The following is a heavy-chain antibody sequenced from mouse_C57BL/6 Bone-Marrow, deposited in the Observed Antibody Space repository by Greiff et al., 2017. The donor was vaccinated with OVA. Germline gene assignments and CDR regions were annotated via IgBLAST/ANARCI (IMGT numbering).Heavy chain of an antibody. J-gene: IGHJ1*03. CDR1: GYSITSDY. V-gene: IGHV3-8*01. CDR2: ISHSGST. CDR3: ARLSYWYFDV. Sequence: EVQRVESGPGLAKPSQTLSLSCSATGYSITSDYWNWIRKFPGQKLEYMAYISHSGSTYSNHSLKSRISITLDTSKNQYYLQFNSVTTEDTATYYCARLSYWYFDVRGTGTTVTDTS.